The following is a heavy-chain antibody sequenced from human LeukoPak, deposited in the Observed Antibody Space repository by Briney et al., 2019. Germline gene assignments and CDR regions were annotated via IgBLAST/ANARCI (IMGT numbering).Heavy chain of an antibody. V-gene: IGHV7-4-1*02. J-gene: IGHJ5*02. CDR1: GYTFTSYA. CDR3: ARGAPKLLWFGELLYLDP. D-gene: IGHD3-10*01. Sequence: ASVKVSCKASGYTFTSYAMNWVRQAPGQGLEWMGWINTNTGNPTYAQGFTGRFVFSLDTSVSTAYLQISSLKAEDTAVYYCARGAPKLLWFGELLYLDPWGQGTLVTVSS. CDR2: INTNTGNP.